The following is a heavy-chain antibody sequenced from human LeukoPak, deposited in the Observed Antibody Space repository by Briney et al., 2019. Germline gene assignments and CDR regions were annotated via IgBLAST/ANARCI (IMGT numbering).Heavy chain of an antibody. CDR1: GGTFSSYA. Sequence: ASVKVSCKASGGTFSSYAISWVRQAPGQGVEWMGGIIPIFGTANYAQKFQRRVTITTDESTSTAYMELSSLRSEDTAVYYCSRGPPRGYCSSTSCYFSFDPWGQGTLVTVSS. J-gene: IGHJ5*02. D-gene: IGHD2-2*01. V-gene: IGHV1-69*05. CDR2: IIPIFGTA. CDR3: SRGPPRGYCSSTSCYFSFDP.